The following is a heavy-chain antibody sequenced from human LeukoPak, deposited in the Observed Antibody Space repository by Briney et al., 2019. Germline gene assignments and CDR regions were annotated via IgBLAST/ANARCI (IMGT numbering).Heavy chain of an antibody. D-gene: IGHD6-19*01. J-gene: IGHJ4*02. Sequence: ASVKVSCKASGYTFTSYGISWVRQAPGQGLEWMGWISAYNGNTNYARKLQGRVTMTTDTSTSTAYMELRSLRSDDTAVYYCARDDSSGWYATGGYFDYWGQGTLVTVSS. CDR2: ISAYNGNT. V-gene: IGHV1-18*01. CDR3: ARDDSSGWYATGGYFDY. CDR1: GYTFTSYG.